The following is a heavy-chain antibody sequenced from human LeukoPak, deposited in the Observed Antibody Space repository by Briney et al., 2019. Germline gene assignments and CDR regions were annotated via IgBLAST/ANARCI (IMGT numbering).Heavy chain of an antibody. V-gene: IGHV4-39*01. CDR1: GGSISSSSYY. CDR3: ARTTEYVDKLPPLYYYYYYMDV. Sequence: SETLSLTCTVSGGSISSSSYYWGWIRQPPGKGLEWIGSTYYSGSTYYNPSLKSRVTISVDTSKNQFSLKLSSVTAADTAVYYCARTTEYVDKLPPLYYYYYYMDVWGKGTTVTVSS. J-gene: IGHJ6*03. D-gene: IGHD5-12*01. CDR2: TYYSGST.